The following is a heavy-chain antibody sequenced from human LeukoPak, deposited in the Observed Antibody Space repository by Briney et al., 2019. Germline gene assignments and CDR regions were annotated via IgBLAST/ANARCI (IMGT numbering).Heavy chain of an antibody. CDR3: AREYCSGGDCQYYFDY. J-gene: IGHJ4*02. CDR1: GFTFSSYA. Sequence: QTGGSLRLSCAASGFTFSSYAMHWVRQAPGQGLEYVSAIASNGGSPYYADSVRGRFTISRDNSKNTLYLQMGSLRAADMAVYYCAREYCSGGDCQYYFDYWGQGTLVTVSS. V-gene: IGHV3-64*02. D-gene: IGHD2-15*01. CDR2: IASNGGSP.